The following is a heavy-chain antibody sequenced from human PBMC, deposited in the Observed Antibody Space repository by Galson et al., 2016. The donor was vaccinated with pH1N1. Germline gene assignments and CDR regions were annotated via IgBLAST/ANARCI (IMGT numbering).Heavy chain of an antibody. D-gene: IGHD3-10*01. Sequence: KVSCKASGYSFIVHYMHWVRQAPGHGLEWMGWINPNSGDTKYAQNFQGRVTLTRDTSINTAYMELSSLTSDDTAVYYCATGSGNSWFDPWGQGTTVTVSS. CDR2: INPNSGDT. CDR3: ATGSGNSWFDP. V-gene: IGHV1-2*02. J-gene: IGHJ5*01. CDR1: GYSFIVHY.